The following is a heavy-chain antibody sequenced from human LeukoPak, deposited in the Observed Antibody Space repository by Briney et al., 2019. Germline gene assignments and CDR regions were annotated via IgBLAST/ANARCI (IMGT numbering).Heavy chain of an antibody. Sequence: KPSETLSLTCTVSGGSISSYYWSWIRQPPGKGLEWIGYIYYSGSTNYNPSLKSRVTISVDTSKNQFSLKLSSLTAADTAVYYCARDRGYCSGGSCAPGWFDPWGQGTLVTVSS. CDR3: ARDRGYCSGGSCAPGWFDP. J-gene: IGHJ5*02. D-gene: IGHD2-15*01. V-gene: IGHV4-59*01. CDR2: IYYSGST. CDR1: GGSISSYY.